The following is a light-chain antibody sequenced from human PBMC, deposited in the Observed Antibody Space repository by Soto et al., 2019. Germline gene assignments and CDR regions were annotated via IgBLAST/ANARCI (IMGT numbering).Light chain of an antibody. CDR3: SSYTSSSTLL. CDR1: SSDVGGYNY. J-gene: IGLJ1*01. Sequence: QSALTQPASVSGSPGQSITISCTGTSSDVGGYNYVSWYQQHPGKAPKLMIYDVSNRPSGVSNRFSGSKSGNTASLTISGLQAEDEADYYCSSYTSSSTLLFGTGTMVTVL. CDR2: DVS. V-gene: IGLV2-14*01.